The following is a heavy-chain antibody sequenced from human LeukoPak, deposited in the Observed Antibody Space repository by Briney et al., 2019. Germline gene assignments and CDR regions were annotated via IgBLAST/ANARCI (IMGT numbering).Heavy chain of an antibody. Sequence: PSETLSLTCTVSGGSISSYYWSWIRQPAGKGLEWIGRIYTSGSTNYNPSLKSRVTMSVDTSKNQFSLKLSSVTAADTAVYYCARVYYGSVSSSYYYYMDVWGKGTTVTVSS. CDR3: ARVYYGSVSSSYYYYMDV. CDR1: GGSISSYY. CDR2: IYTSGST. D-gene: IGHD3-10*01. J-gene: IGHJ6*03. V-gene: IGHV4-4*07.